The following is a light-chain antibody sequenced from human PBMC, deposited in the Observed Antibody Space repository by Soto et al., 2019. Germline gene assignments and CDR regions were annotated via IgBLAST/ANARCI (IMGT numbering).Light chain of an antibody. CDR3: CSYAGSYTSSHV. V-gene: IGLV2-11*01. CDR2: DVS. CDR1: SSDVGGYNY. Sequence: QSVLTQPRSVSGSPGQSVTISCTGTSSDVGGYNYVSWYQQHPGKAPKLMIYDVSKRPSGVPDRFSGSKSGNTASLTISGLQAEDEADYYWCSYAGSYTSSHVFRTGTKVPVL. J-gene: IGLJ1*01.